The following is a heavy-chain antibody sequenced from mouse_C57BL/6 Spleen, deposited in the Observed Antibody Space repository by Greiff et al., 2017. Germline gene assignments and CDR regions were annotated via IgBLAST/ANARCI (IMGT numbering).Heavy chain of an antibody. CDR3: ARNYEELGSNFDY. Sequence: QVQLQQSGPGLVQPSQSLSITCTVSGFSLTSYGVHWVRQSPGKGLEWLGVIWSGGSTDYNAAFISRLSISKDNSKSQVFLIMNSLQADYTSIYYCARNYEELGSNFDYWGQGTTLTVSS. CDR2: IWSGGST. D-gene: IGHD4-1*01. J-gene: IGHJ2*01. V-gene: IGHV2-2*01. CDR1: GFSLTSYG.